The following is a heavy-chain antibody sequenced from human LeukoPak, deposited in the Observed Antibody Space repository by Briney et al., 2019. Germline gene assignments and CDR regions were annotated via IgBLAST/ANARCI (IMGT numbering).Heavy chain of an antibody. D-gene: IGHD5-24*01. CDR1: GGSISSYY. CDR2: VFYSGST. V-gene: IGHV4-59*01. CDR3: ARIGDDYNYYYFDS. J-gene: IGHJ4*02. Sequence: SETLSLTCTVSGGSISSYYWSWIRQPPGKGLEWIGYVFYSGSTKYNPSLKSRVTISVDTSKNQFSLKLSSVTAADTAVYYCARIGDDYNYYYFDSWGQGTLVTVSS.